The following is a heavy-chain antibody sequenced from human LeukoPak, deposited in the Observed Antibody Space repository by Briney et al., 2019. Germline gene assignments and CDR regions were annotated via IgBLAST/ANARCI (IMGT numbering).Heavy chain of an antibody. CDR3: ARGYSGSYWVNYYYYYYMDV. CDR1: GYTFTSYD. CDR2: MNPNSGNT. V-gene: IGHV1-8*01. J-gene: IGHJ6*03. D-gene: IGHD1-26*01. Sequence: GASVTVSCKASGYTFTSYDINWVRQATGQGLEWMGWMNPNSGNTGYAQKFQGRVTMTRNTSISTAYMEQSSLRSEDTAVSYCARGYSGSYWVNYYYYYYMDVWGKGTTVTVSS.